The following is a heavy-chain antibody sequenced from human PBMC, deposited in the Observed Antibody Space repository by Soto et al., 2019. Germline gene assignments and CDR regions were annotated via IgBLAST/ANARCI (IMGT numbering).Heavy chain of an antibody. CDR1: GFSLSTSGVG. D-gene: IGHD6-13*01. CDR3: AHGAIAYSSSWYYAFDI. V-gene: IGHV2-5*02. J-gene: IGHJ3*02. CDR2: IYWDDDK. Sequence: QITLKESGPTLVNPTQTLTLTCTFSGFSLSTSGVGVGWIRQPPGKALEWLALIYWDDDKRYSPSLKSRLTITKDTSKNQVVLTMTNMDPVDTATYYCAHGAIAYSSSWYYAFDIWGQGTMVTVSS.